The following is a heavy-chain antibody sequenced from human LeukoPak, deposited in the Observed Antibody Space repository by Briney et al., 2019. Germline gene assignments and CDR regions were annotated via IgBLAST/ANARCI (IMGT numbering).Heavy chain of an antibody. V-gene: IGHV3-33*06. CDR2: IWYDGSNK. Sequence: GGSLRLSCAASGCTFSSYGMHWVRQAPGKGLEWVAVIWYDGSNKYYADSVKGRFTISRDNSKNTLYLQMNSLRAEDTAVYYCAKDWAASGKYQLLSSLDYWGQGTLVTVSS. J-gene: IGHJ4*02. CDR1: GCTFSSYG. D-gene: IGHD2-2*01. CDR3: AKDWAASGKYQLLSSLDY.